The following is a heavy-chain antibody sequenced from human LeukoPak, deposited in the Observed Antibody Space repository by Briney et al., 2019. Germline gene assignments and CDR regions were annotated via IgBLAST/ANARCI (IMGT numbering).Heavy chain of an antibody. CDR1: GFIFSGYG. CDR2: ISGSGSST. V-gene: IGHV3-23*01. D-gene: IGHD3-22*01. J-gene: IGHJ4*02. CDR3: AKEIHDSRGYYSYFEN. Sequence: GGSLRLSCAASGFIFSGYGMIWVRQAPGKGLEWVSVISGSGSSTHYADSVKGRLTISRDNSRNTLYLQLNSLSAEDTAVYYCAKEIHDSRGYYSYFENWGQGTLVTVSS.